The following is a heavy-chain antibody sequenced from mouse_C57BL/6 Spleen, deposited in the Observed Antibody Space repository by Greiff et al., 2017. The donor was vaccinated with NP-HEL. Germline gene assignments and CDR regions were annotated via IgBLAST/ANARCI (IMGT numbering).Heavy chain of an antibody. CDR2: IYPRSGNT. CDR3: AREGLLRSTRDAMDY. J-gene: IGHJ4*01. V-gene: IGHV1-81*01. CDR1: GYTFTSYG. D-gene: IGHD1-1*01. Sequence: VQVVESGAELARPGASVKLSCKASGYTFTSYGISWVKQRTGQGLEWIGEIYPRSGNTYYNEKFKGKATLTADKSSSTAYMELRSLTSEDSAVYFCAREGLLRSTRDAMDYWGQGTSVTVSS.